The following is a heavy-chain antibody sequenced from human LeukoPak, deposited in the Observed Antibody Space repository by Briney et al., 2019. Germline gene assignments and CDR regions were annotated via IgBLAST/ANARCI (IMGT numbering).Heavy chain of an antibody. CDR2: ISGSDGST. CDR1: GFSLSSYA. D-gene: IGHD2-2*01. V-gene: IGHV3-23*01. J-gene: IGHJ4*02. Sequence: GGSLGLSCAASGFSLSSYAMTWVRQAPDKGLEWVSAISGSDGSTYYADSVKGRFTISRDDSQNTLYLQMNSLSAEDTAVYYCAKVETSGGANCYALDYWGQGTLVTVSS. CDR3: AKVETSGGANCYALDY.